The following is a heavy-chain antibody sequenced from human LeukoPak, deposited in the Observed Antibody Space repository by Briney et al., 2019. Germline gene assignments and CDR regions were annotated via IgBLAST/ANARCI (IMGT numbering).Heavy chain of an antibody. CDR1: GYTFTRYY. D-gene: IGHD3-10*01. CDR2: INPNSGGT. CDR3: ARGSITMVRGVISPNWFDP. J-gene: IGHJ5*02. Sequence: ASVKVSCKASGYTFTRYYMHWVRQAPGQGLEWMGWINPNSGGTNYAQKFQGWVTMTRDTSISTAYMELSRLRSDDTAVYCCARGSITMVRGVISPNWFDPWGQGTLVTVYS. V-gene: IGHV1-2*04.